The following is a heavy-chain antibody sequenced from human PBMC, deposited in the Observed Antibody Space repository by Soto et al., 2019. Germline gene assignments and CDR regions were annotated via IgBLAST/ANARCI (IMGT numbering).Heavy chain of an antibody. J-gene: IGHJ6*02. Sequence: PGEPLKISCQGSVYSFASYWIGWVRQMPGKDLEWMGIIYPGYSDTRYSPSFQGQVTISADKSLRTAYLQWTSLKASDTALYYCARTRSFTLGFYYDGMDVWGQGTTVTVSS. CDR1: VYSFASYW. CDR2: IYPGYSDT. CDR3: ARTRSFTLGFYYDGMDV. D-gene: IGHD6-6*01. V-gene: IGHV5-51*01.